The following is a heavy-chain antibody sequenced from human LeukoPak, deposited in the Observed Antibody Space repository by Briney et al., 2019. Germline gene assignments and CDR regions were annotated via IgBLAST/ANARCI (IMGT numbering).Heavy chain of an antibody. CDR1: GFTFSSSW. V-gene: IGHV3-7*01. J-gene: IGHJ4*02. CDR2: IKQDGSKK. D-gene: IGHD6-13*01. CDR3: ATGFSSTWALDY. Sequence: GGSLRLSCAASGFTFSSSWMSWVRQAPGKGLEWVANIKQDGSKKYYVDSVMGRFTISRDNAKNSLYLQMNTLRAEDTAVYYCATGFSSTWALDYWGQGTLVTVSS.